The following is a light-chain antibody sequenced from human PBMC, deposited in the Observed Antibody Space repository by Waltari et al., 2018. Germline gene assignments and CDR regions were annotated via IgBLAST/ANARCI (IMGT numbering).Light chain of an antibody. J-gene: IGKJ1*01. CDR3: QQYNSYWT. CDR1: QSISNW. Sequence: IQMTQSPSTLSAYVGDRVTITCRATQSISNWLAWYQQKPGKAPKLLIYKASILESGVPSRFSGSGSGTQFTLTINSLQPDDFASYYCQQYNSYWTFGQGTKVEIK. CDR2: KAS. V-gene: IGKV1-5*03.